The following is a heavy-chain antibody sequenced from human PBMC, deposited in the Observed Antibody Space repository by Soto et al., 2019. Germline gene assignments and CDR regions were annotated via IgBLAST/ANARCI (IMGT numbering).Heavy chain of an antibody. D-gene: IGHD3-3*01. V-gene: IGHV5-51*01. CDR3: ARPPETTIFGVVPNVFDF. Sequence: GWIRQPPGRGLEWMGIIFPGESDVRYSPSFQGRVTISADKSISTAYLQWSSLKASDTAMYYCARPPETTIFGVVPNVFDFWGQGTMVTVSS. CDR2: IFPGESDV. J-gene: IGHJ3*01.